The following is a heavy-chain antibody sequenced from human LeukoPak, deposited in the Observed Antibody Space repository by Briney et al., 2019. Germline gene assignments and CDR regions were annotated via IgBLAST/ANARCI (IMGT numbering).Heavy chain of an antibody. Sequence: PSETLSLTCTVSGGSISSYYWSWIRQPPGKGLEWIGYIYYSGSTNYNPSLKSRVTISVDTSKNQFSLELSSVTAADTAVYYCARSAYYYYGMDVWGQGTTVTVSS. CDR2: IYYSGST. CDR1: GGSISSYY. V-gene: IGHV4-59*01. CDR3: ARSAYYYYGMDV. J-gene: IGHJ6*02.